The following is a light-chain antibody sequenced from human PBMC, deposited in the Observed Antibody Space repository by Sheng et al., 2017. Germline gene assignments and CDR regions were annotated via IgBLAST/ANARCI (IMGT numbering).Light chain of an antibody. V-gene: IGKV1-27*01. CDR1: QGISNY. CDR3: QKYNGAPFT. CDR2: AAS. J-gene: IGKJ3*01. Sequence: DIQMTQSPSSLSASVGDRVTITCRASQGISNYLAWYQQKPGKVPKLLIYAASTLQSGVSSRFSGSGSGTDYTLTIRSLQPEDVATYYCQKYNGAPFTFGPGTKVDIK.